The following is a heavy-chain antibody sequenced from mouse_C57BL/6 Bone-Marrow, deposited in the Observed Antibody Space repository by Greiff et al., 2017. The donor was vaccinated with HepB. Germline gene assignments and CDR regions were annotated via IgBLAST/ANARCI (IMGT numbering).Heavy chain of an antibody. Sequence: QVQLQQPGAELVKPGASVKLSCKASGYTFTSYWMHWVKQRPGRGLEWIGRIDPNSGGTKYNEKFKGKATLTADKSSSTAYMELRSLTSEDSAVYFCARYPYYGSSWFAYWGQGTLVTVSA. J-gene: IGHJ3*01. D-gene: IGHD1-1*01. V-gene: IGHV1-62-3*01. CDR1: GYTFTSYW. CDR2: IDPNSGGT. CDR3: ARYPYYGSSWFAY.